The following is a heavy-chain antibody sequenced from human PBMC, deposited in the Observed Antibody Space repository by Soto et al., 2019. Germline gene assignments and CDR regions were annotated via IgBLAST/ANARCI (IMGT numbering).Heavy chain of an antibody. D-gene: IGHD3-10*01. CDR1: GGSFSGYY. V-gene: IGHV4-34*01. CDR2: INHSGST. Sequence: SETLSLTCAVHGGSFSGYYWSWIRQPPGKGLEWIGEINHSGSTNYNPSLKSRVTISVDTSKNYFSLNLSSLTAADTAVFYCAKTTYYYGSGSYYRWFDPWGHGTLVTVSS. CDR3: AKTTYYYGSGSYYRWFDP. J-gene: IGHJ5*02.